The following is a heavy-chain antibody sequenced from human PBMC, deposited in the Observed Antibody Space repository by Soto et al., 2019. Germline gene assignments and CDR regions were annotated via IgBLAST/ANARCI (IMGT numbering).Heavy chain of an antibody. D-gene: IGHD6-13*01. CDR2: IWYDGSNK. CDR3: ARDQGRSWYYFEY. V-gene: IGHV3-33*01. CDR1: GFTFSSYG. Sequence: PGGSLRLSCAASGFTFSSYGMHWVRQAPGKGLEWVAVIWYDGSNKYYADSVKGRFTISRDNSKNTLYLQMNSLRAEDTAVYYCARDQGRSWYYFEYWGQGTLVTVSS. J-gene: IGHJ4*02.